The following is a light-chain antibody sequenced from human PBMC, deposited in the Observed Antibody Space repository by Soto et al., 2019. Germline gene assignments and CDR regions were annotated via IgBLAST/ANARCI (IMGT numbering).Light chain of an antibody. CDR3: QQYDNLSLT. Sequence: DIPMTQSPSSLSASVGDRVTITCQASQDISNYLNWYQQKPGKATKLLIYDASNLETGVPSRFSGSGSGTDFTFTISSLQPEDIATYYCQQYDNLSLTFGGGTKVEIQ. V-gene: IGKV1-33*01. CDR1: QDISNY. CDR2: DAS. J-gene: IGKJ4*01.